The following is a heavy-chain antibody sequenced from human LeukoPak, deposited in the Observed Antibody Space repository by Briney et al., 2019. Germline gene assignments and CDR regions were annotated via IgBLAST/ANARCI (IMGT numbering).Heavy chain of an antibody. CDR2: ISGSGGST. V-gene: IGHV3-23*01. J-gene: IGHJ4*02. Sequence: PGGSLRLSCAASGFTFSSYAMSWVRQAPGKGLEWVSAISGSGGSTYYADSVKGRFTISGDNSKNTLYLQMNSLRAEDTAVYYCAKAVQPTYYYDSSGYDYWGQGTLVTVSS. D-gene: IGHD3-22*01. CDR3: AKAVQPTYYYDSSGYDY. CDR1: GFTFSSYA.